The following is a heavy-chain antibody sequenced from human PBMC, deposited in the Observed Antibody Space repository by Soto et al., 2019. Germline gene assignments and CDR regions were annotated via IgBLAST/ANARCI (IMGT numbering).Heavy chain of an antibody. CDR3: ARLLRSPYYFDY. CDR2: IYYSGST. J-gene: IGHJ4*02. V-gene: IGHV4-31*03. CDR1: GGSISSGGYY. Sequence: SETLSLTCTVSGGSISSGGYYWSWIRQHPGKGLEWIGYIYYSGSTYYNPSLKSRVTISVDTSKNQFSLKLSSVTAAGTAVYYCARLLRSPYYFDYWGQGTLVTVSS. D-gene: IGHD3-3*01.